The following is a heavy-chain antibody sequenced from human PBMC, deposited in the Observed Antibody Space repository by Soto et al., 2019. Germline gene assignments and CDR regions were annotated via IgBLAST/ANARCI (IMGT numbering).Heavy chain of an antibody. Sequence: PGGSLRLSCAASGFTFSSYSMSWVRQAPGRGLEWVSSISSSSSYIYYADSVKGRFTISRDDSKNTLYLQMDSLKIEDTAIYYCLDYGEFSLVHWGQGTPVTVSS. J-gene: IGHJ5*02. D-gene: IGHD4-17*01. CDR3: LDYGEFSLVH. CDR1: GFTFSSYS. V-gene: IGHV3-21*01. CDR2: ISSSSSYI.